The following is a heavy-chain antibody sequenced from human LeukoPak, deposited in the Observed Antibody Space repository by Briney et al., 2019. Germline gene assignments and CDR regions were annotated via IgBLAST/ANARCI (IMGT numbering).Heavy chain of an antibody. CDR3: AKGVVGASSAAAAGYFDF. J-gene: IGHJ4*02. Sequence: GGSLRLSCAASGFTFSNYAMSWVRQAPGKGLEWVSVISGGGGNTYYADSVKGRFAISRDNSKDTLFLQMNSLRAEDTAVYYCAKGVVGASSAAAAGYFDFWGQGTPVTVSS. D-gene: IGHD1-26*01. V-gene: IGHV3-23*01. CDR2: ISGGGGNT. CDR1: GFTFSNYA.